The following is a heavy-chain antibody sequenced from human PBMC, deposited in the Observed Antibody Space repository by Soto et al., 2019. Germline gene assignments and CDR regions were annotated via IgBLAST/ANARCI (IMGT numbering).Heavy chain of an antibody. CDR2: ISGSGGST. CDR3: YAEKYGSGSFNWFDP. Sequence: EVQLLESGGGLVQPGGSLRLSSAASGFTFSSYAMSWVRQSPVKGLEWVSAISGSGGSTYYADSVKGRFTISRDKSKNPLYLQMNGLRAEDTAVDYWYAEKYGSGSFNWFDPWGQGTLVTVSS. V-gene: IGHV3-23*01. CDR1: GFTFSSYA. J-gene: IGHJ5*02. D-gene: IGHD3-10*01.